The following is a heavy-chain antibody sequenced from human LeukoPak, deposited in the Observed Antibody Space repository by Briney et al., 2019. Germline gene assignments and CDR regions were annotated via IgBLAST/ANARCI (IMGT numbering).Heavy chain of an antibody. Sequence: GGSLRLSCAASGFTFSSYAMSWVRQAPGKGLEWVSGISDSGGNKYYADPVKGRFTISSDNSKNTVYLHMNSLRAEDTAVYHWAKDTKWFWVGFDYWGRGALVTVSS. D-gene: IGHD3-10*01. CDR1: GFTFSSYA. V-gene: IGHV3-23*01. CDR3: AKDTKWFWVGFDY. J-gene: IGHJ4*02. CDR2: ISDSGGNK.